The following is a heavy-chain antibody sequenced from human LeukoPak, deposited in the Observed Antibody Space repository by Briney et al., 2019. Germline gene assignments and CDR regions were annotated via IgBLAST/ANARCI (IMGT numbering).Heavy chain of an antibody. CDR1: GFTFKGYD. Sequence: GGSLRLSCAASGFTFKGYDIHWVRQAPGKGLDWVAFVRYDGDNQYYADSVKGRLTVSRDNSKNTAYLQMNSLRAEDTAVYYCAKEIGAADGYWGQGTLVTVSS. V-gene: IGHV3-30*02. J-gene: IGHJ4*02. CDR2: VRYDGDNQ. CDR3: AKEIGAADGY. D-gene: IGHD6-13*01.